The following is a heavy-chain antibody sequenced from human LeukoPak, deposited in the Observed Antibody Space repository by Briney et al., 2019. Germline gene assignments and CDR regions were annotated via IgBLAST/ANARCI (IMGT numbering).Heavy chain of an antibody. Sequence: SEALSLTCAVYGGSFSGYYWSWIRQPPGKGLEWIGEINHSGSTNYNPSLKSRVTISVDTSKNQFSLKLSSVTAADTAVYYCARGRAMVSGDPRHKTTWYFDLWGRGTLVTVSS. CDR3: ARGRAMVSGDPRHKTTWYFDL. D-gene: IGHD5-18*01. CDR2: INHSGST. CDR1: GGSFSGYY. V-gene: IGHV4-34*01. J-gene: IGHJ2*01.